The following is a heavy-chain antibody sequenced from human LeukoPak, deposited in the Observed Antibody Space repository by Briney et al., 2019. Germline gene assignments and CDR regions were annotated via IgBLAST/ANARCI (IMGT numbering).Heavy chain of an antibody. Sequence: SETLSLTCTVSGRSISSNNHYWGWIRQPPGKGLKWIGSIHYTGNTHYNPSFKSRVTISVDTSKNQFSLKLSSVSAADAAVYYCARHPGYDKWGYYFDYWGQGSLLTVSS. D-gene: IGHD3-22*01. CDR1: GRSISSNNHY. J-gene: IGHJ4*02. CDR2: IHYTGNT. CDR3: ARHPGYDKWGYYFDY. V-gene: IGHV4-39*01.